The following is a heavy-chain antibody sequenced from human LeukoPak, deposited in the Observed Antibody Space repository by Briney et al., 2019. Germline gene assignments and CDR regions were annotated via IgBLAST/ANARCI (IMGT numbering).Heavy chain of an antibody. CDR2: IKQDGSEK. V-gene: IGHV3-7*01. CDR1: GFTFSSYW. J-gene: IGHJ4*02. CDR3: ASVQVSTRPLFDY. D-gene: IGHD5/OR15-5a*01. Sequence: GGSLRLSCAASGFTFSSYWMSWVRQAPGKGLEWVANIKQDGSEKYYVDSVKGRFTISRDNAKNSLYLQMNSLRAEDTAVYYCASVQVSTRPLFDYWGQGTLVTVSS.